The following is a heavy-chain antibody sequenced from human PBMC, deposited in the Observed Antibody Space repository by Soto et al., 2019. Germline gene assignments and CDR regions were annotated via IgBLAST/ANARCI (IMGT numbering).Heavy chain of an antibody. J-gene: IGHJ5*02. Sequence: VAAVKVSCKASGYTFTGYYMHWVRQAPGQGLEWMGWINPNSGGTNYAQKFQGRVTMTRDTSISTAYMELSRLRSDDTAVYYCARDKTGSSSWTRNWFDPWGQGTLVTVSS. CDR3: ARDKTGSSSWTRNWFDP. CDR2: INPNSGGT. V-gene: IGHV1-2*02. D-gene: IGHD6-13*01. CDR1: GYTFTGYY.